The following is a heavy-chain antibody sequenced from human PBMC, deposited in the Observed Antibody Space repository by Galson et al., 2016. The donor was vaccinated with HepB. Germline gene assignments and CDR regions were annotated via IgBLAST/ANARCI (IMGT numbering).Heavy chain of an antibody. J-gene: IGHJ4*02. CDR2: INPSGGST. V-gene: IGHV1-46*01. CDR3: ARGDYNIFTAYYGSAGY. CDR1: GYTFTYYY. Sequence: SVKVSCKASGYTFTYYYMHWLRQAPGQGLEWMGIINPSGGSTTYAQNFQGRLTMTRDTSTSTVYMELSILRSDDTAVYYCARGDYNIFTAYYGSAGYWGQGTLVTVSS. D-gene: IGHD3-9*01.